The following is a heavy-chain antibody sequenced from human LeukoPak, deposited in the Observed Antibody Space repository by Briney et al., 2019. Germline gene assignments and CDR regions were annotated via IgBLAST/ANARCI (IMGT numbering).Heavy chain of an antibody. Sequence: GGSLRLSCAASGFTFSSYAMSWVRQAPGKGLEWVSAISGSGGSTYYADSVKGRFTISRDNSKNTLYLQMNSLRAEDTAVYYCAKDYCGKFCYCYYMDVWGKGTTVTISS. V-gene: IGHV3-23*01. CDR3: AKDYCGKFCYCYYMDV. J-gene: IGHJ6*03. CDR1: GFTFSSYA. D-gene: IGHD2-21*01. CDR2: ISGSGGST.